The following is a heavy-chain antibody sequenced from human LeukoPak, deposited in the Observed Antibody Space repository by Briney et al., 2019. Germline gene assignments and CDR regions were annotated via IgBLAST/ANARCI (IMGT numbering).Heavy chain of an antibody. V-gene: IGHV3-53*01. D-gene: IGHD1-26*01. CDR3: AKDRMGAILYFDL. CDR2: IYSGGKT. Sequence: GGSLRLSCTVSGFTVSSNSWSWVRQAPGKGLEWVSFIYSGGKTHSSDSVKGRFTISRDNSKNTLYLQINSLRAEDTAVYYCAKDRMGAILYFDLWGRGTLVTVSS. J-gene: IGHJ2*01. CDR1: GFTVSSNS.